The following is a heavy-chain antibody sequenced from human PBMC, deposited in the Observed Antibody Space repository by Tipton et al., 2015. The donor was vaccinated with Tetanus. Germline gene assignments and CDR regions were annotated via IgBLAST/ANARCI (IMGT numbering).Heavy chain of an antibody. J-gene: IGHJ4*02. CDR1: GGSFSGYY. CDR3: ARIPNLRSSSWDY. Sequence: TLSLTCAVYGGSFSGYYWSWIRQPPGKGLEWIGEINHSGSTNYNPSLKSRVTISVDTSKNQFSLKLSSVTAADTAVYYCARIPNLRSSSWDYWGQGTLVTVSS. D-gene: IGHD6-13*01. CDR2: INHSGST. V-gene: IGHV4-34*01.